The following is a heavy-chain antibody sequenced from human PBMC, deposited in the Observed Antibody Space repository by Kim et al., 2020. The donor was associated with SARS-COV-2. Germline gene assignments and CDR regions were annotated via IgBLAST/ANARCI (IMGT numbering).Heavy chain of an antibody. J-gene: IGHJ4*02. V-gene: IGHV1-8*01. Sequence: AQKFQGRVTITRNTSISTAYMELSSLRSEDTAVDYCARGDQWFGFRGVIDYWGQGTLVTVSS. D-gene: IGHD3-10*01. CDR3: ARGDQWFGFRGVIDY.